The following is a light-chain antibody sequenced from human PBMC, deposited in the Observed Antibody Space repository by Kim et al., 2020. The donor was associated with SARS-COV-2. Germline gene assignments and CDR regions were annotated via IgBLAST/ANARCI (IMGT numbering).Light chain of an antibody. V-gene: IGLV6-57*01. J-gene: IGLJ3*02. CDR1: SGSIASNY. CDR2: EDN. CDR3: QSYDSSTLV. Sequence: NFMLTQPHSVSESPGKTVTISCTRSSGSIASNYVQWYRQRPGSSPTTVIYEDNQRPSAVPDRFSGSVDSSSNSASLTISGLKTEDEADYYCQSYDSSTLVFGGGTKLTVL.